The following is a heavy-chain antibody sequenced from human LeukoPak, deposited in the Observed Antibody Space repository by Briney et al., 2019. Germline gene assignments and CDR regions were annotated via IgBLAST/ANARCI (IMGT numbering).Heavy chain of an antibody. V-gene: IGHV3-23*01. J-gene: IGHJ3*02. CDR3: AKGGGYSRNAFDI. Sequence: DPGGSLRLSCAASGFTFSSYALSWVRQPPGKGLEWVSTISAPGGNTCYADSVTGRFTISRDSSKSTLYLQMNSLRAEDTAVCYCAKGGGYSRNAFDIWGQGTMVTVSS. CDR1: GFTFSSYA. D-gene: IGHD2-15*01. CDR2: ISAPGGNT.